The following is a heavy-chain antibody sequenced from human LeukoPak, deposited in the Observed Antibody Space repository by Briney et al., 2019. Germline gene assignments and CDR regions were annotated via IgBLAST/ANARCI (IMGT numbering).Heavy chain of an antibody. CDR2: ISGSGSST. V-gene: IGHV3-23*01. D-gene: IGHD4-17*01. J-gene: IGHJ3*01. CDR1: GFTFARNA. Sequence: PGGSLRLSCAASGFTFARNAVSWVRQAPGKGLEWVSGISGSGSSTYYADSMKGRFTISRDNSRNTLYLLVNSLRAEDTAVYYCAKTKFGDYSLHAFDVWGQGTMVTVS. CDR3: AKTKFGDYSLHAFDV.